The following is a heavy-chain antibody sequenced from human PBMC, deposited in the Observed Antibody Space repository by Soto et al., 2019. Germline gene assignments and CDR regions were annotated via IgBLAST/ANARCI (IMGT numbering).Heavy chain of an antibody. D-gene: IGHD5-18*01. J-gene: IGHJ6*02. CDR1: GGSISSSSYY. CDR2: IFYSGST. Sequence: SETLSLTCTVSGGSISSSSYYWGWIRQPPGKGLEWIGSIFYSGSTYYNPSLKSRVTISVDTSKNQFSLKLTSVTAADTAVYYCACVFSGGYGYGFYYYGMDVWGQGTTVT. CDR3: ACVFSGGYGYGFYYYGMDV. V-gene: IGHV4-39*01.